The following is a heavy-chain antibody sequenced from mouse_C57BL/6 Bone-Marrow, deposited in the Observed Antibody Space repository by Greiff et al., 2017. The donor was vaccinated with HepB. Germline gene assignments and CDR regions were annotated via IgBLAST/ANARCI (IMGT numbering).Heavy chain of an antibody. CDR3: ARSFTTVVANDY. D-gene: IGHD1-1*01. CDR1: GYTFTDYY. Sequence: EVQLQQSGPELVKPGASVKISCKASGYTFTDYYMNWVKQSHGKSLEWIGDINPNNGGTSYNQKFKGKATLTVDKSSSTAYMELRSLTSEDSAVYYCARSFTTVVANDYWGQGTTLTVSS. CDR2: INPNNGGT. V-gene: IGHV1-26*01. J-gene: IGHJ2*01.